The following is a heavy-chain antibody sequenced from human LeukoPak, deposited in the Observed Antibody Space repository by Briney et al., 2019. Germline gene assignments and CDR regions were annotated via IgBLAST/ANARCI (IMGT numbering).Heavy chain of an antibody. CDR3: VRDGSYYDSSGYYYLY. V-gene: IGHV1-46*01. Sequence: ASVKVSCKASGYTFTSYYMHWVRQAPGQGLEWMGIINPSGGSTSYAQKFQGRVTMTRDTSTSTVYMELSSLRSEDTAVYYCVRDGSYYDSSGYYYLYWGQGTLVTVS. D-gene: IGHD3-22*01. CDR2: INPSGGST. CDR1: GYTFTSYY. J-gene: IGHJ4*02.